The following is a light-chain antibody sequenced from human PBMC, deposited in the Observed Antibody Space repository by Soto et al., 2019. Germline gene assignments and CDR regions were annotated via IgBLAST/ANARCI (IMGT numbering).Light chain of an antibody. CDR2: GTS. J-gene: IGKJ4*01. CDR1: QSVSTN. CDR3: EYYGNSII. Sequence: IVMTQSPATLSVSPGERATLSCRASQSVSTNLAWYQQKPGQAPRLLIHGTSNRATGIPDRFSGSGSGTDFTLTFSRLEPEDFAVYYCEYYGNSIIFGGGTKVDIK. V-gene: IGKV3-20*01.